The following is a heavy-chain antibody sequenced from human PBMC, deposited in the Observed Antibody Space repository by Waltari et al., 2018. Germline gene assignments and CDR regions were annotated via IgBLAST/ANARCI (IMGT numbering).Heavy chain of an antibody. CDR2: IYYSGST. CDR1: VGPISSYY. Sequence: QVQLQEPGPGLVKPSEPLSLTCTVPVGPISSYYWSWIRQPPGKGLEWIGYIYYSGSTNYNPSLKSRVTISIDTSKNQFSLKLSSVTAADTAVYYCARDKEAYYFDYWGQGTLVTVSS. J-gene: IGHJ4*02. CDR3: ARDKEAYYFDY. V-gene: IGHV4-59*01.